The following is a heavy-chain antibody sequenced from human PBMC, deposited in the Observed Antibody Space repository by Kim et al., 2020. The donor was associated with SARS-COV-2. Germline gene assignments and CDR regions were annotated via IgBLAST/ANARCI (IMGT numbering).Heavy chain of an antibody. Sequence: AQKFQGRVTITADEATSTAYMELSSLRSEDTAVYYCARGYLLYTGTFDYWGQGTLVTVSS. J-gene: IGHJ4*02. D-gene: IGHD2-2*02. CDR3: ARGYLLYTGTFDY. V-gene: IGHV1-69*01.